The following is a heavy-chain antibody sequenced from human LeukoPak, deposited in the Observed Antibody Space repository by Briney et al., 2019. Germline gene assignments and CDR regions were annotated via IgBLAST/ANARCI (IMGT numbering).Heavy chain of an antibody. J-gene: IGHJ4*02. CDR1: GFTFNKAW. Sequence: GGSLRLSCAASGFTFNKAWMSWVRLAPGKGLEWVGRIKNKGDGGTTDYAAPVKGRFTVSRDDTKSTLYLQMNSLKTEDTAVYYCTTSGTPFEYWGQGTLVTVSS. CDR2: IKNKGDGGTT. CDR3: TTSGTPFEY. D-gene: IGHD3-10*01. V-gene: IGHV3-15*01.